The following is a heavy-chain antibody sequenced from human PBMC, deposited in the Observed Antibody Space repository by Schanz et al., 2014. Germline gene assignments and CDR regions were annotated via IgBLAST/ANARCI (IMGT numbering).Heavy chain of an antibody. CDR3: VTWSTTYLYQDY. CDR2: IAYDGSRK. D-gene: IGHD1-26*01. Sequence: HVQLVESGGGVVQPGGSLRLSCAASGFTFSAFGMHWVRQAPGKGLDWVAFIAYDGSRKYYGDSVRGRFTISRDNSKNTLSLQMAYLPPPSPPMYYCVTWSTTYLYQDYWGQGTLVSVSA. J-gene: IGHJ4*02. CDR1: GFTFSAFG. V-gene: IGHV3-30*02.